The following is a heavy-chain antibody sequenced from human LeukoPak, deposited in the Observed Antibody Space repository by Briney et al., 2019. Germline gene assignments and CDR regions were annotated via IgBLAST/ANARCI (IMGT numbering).Heavy chain of an antibody. CDR3: ARGRGSGRFSEFDY. Sequence: GGSLRLSCAASGFTVSSNYMSWVRQAPGKGLEWVSVIYSGGSTYYADSVKGRFIISRDNSKDTLYLQMNSLRAEDTAVYYCARGRGSGRFSEFDYWGQGTLVTVSS. V-gene: IGHV3-53*01. CDR1: GFTVSSNY. D-gene: IGHD2-15*01. CDR2: IYSGGST. J-gene: IGHJ4*02.